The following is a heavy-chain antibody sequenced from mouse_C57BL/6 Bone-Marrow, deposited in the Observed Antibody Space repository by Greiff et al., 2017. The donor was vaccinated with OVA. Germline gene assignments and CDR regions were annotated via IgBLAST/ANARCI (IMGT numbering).Heavy chain of an antibody. CDR2: IDPSDSET. J-gene: IGHJ3*01. CDR1: GYTFTSYW. CDR3: ARSGGLKAWFAY. V-gene: IGHV1-52*01. Sequence: QVQLQQPGAELVRPGSSVKLSCKASGYTFTSYWMHWVKQRPIQGLEWIGNIDPSDSETHYNQKFKDKATLTVDKSSSTAYMQLSSLTSEDSAVYYCARSGGLKAWFAYWGQGTLVTVSA. D-gene: IGHD1-3*01.